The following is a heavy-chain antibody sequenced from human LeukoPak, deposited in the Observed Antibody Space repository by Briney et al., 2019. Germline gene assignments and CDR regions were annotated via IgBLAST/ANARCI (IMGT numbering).Heavy chain of an antibody. Sequence: SETLSLTCTVSGGSISSGGYYWSWIRQHPGKGLECIGYIHYSGRTYYNPSLKSRVTISVDTSKNQFSLKLSSVTAADTAVYYCARSNSGSNFDYWGQGILVTVSS. CDR1: GGSISSGGYY. CDR3: ARSNSGSNFDY. J-gene: IGHJ4*02. D-gene: IGHD5-12*01. V-gene: IGHV4-31*03. CDR2: IHYSGRT.